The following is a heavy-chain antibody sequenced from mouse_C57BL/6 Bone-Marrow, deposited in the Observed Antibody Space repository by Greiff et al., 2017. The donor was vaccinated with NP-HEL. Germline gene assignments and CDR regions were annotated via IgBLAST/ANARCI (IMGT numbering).Heavy chain of an antibody. J-gene: IGHJ4*01. CDR2: LDPEDGET. CDR1: GFNIQDYY. D-gene: IGHD1-1*01. CDR3: ARWGVYYYGSSYYAMDY. Sequence: VQLKESGAELVKPGASVKLSCPASGFNIQDYYMHWVKQRTEQGLEWIGRLDPEDGETKSAPKFQGKASLTADTSSNTAYLQLSSLTSEDTAVYYCARWGVYYYGSSYYAMDYWGQGTSVTVSS. V-gene: IGHV14-2*01.